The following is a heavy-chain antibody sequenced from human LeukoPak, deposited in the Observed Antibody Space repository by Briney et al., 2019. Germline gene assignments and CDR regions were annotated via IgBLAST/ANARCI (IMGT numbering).Heavy chain of an antibody. CDR3: ARDLGQWLVNWFDP. CDR1: GFTFSSYS. J-gene: IGHJ5*02. CDR2: ISSSSSYI. Sequence: PGGSLRLSCAASGFTFSSYSMNWVRQAPGKGLEWVSSISSSSSYIYYADSVKGRFTISRDNAKNSLYLQMNSLRAEDTAVYYCARDLGQWLVNWFDPWGQGTLVTVSS. D-gene: IGHD6-19*01. V-gene: IGHV3-21*01.